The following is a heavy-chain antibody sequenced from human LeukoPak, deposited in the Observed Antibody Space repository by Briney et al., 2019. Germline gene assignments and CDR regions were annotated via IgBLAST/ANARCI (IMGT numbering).Heavy chain of an antibody. CDR1: GFTFNSYG. Sequence: PGGSLRLSCAASGFTFNSYGIHWDRQAPGKGLEWVAFIWYDGSNKYYADSVKGRFTISRDDSKNTVYLQMNSLRADDTAVYYCARSSTGGDYYYYYMDVWGKGTTVTVSS. V-gene: IGHV3-33*01. CDR3: ARSSTGGDYYYYYMDV. CDR2: IWYDGSNK. D-gene: IGHD1-14*01. J-gene: IGHJ6*03.